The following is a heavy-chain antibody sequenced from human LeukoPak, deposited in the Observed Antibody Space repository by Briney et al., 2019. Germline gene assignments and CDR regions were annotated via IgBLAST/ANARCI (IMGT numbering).Heavy chain of an antibody. CDR1: RYTFTNYD. CDR2: VNPKSGNT. CDR3: AKGRGNYYYMDV. J-gene: IGHJ6*03. Sequence: ASVKVSCKASRYTFTNYDVNWVRQATGQGLEWMGWVNPKSGNTGCLQKFQGRLTLTTNTSISTAYMELSSLTSEDTAVYYCAKGRGNYYYMDVWGKGTTVTVSS. V-gene: IGHV1-8*01. D-gene: IGHD3-10*01.